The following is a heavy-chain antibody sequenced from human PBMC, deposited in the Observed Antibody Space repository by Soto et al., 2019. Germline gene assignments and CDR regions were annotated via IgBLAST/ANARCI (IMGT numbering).Heavy chain of an antibody. CDR1: GGSISSSNW. Sequence: SLTCAVSGGSISSSNWWSWVRQPPGKGLEWIGEIYHSGSTNYNPSLKSRVTISVDKSKNQFSLKLSSVTAADTAVYYCAVQMVRGSIEDYYYYYGMDVWGQGTTVTVS. CDR2: IYHSGST. CDR3: AVQMVRGSIEDYYYYYGMDV. J-gene: IGHJ6*02. V-gene: IGHV4-4*02. D-gene: IGHD3-10*01.